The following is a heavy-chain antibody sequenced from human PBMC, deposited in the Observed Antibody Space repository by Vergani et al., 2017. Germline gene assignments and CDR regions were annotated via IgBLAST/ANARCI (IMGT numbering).Heavy chain of an antibody. J-gene: IGHJ4*02. CDR1: GVNFSNYW. D-gene: IGHD6-13*01. V-gene: IGHV3-7*01. CDR3: ARLGLTASRREAPVFDY. CDR2: IKEDGSET. Sequence: EVQLMESGGGLVQPGGSLRLSCAASGVNFSNYWMSWVRQAPGKGLEWVANIKEDGSETFYVDSVMGRFTISRDNAKNSLYLQMNSLRAEDTAVYFCARLGLTASRREAPVFDYWGQGTLVTVSS.